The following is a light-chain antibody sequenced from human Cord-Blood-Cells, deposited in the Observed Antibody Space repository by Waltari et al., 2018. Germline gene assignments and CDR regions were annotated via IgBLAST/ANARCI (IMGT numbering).Light chain of an antibody. CDR1: SSDVGSYNL. CDR3: CSYAGSSTSYV. Sequence: QSALTQPASVSGSPGQSITISCTGTSSDVGSYNLVSWYQQHPGKAPQLMIYEGSKRPSGVSNRFSGSKSGNTASLTISGLQAEDEADYYCCSYAGSSTSYVFGTGTKVTVL. CDR2: EGS. J-gene: IGLJ1*01. V-gene: IGLV2-23*01.